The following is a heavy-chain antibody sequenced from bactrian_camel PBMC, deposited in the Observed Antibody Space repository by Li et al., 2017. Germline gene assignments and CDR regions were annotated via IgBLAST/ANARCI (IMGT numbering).Heavy chain of an antibody. V-gene: IGHV3-3*01. Sequence: HVQLVESGGGSVQAGGSLRLSCVAPEDNDANCLAWFREAPGKEREEVVAFGSDGSTKHYADSVKGRFTVTHDNAKNTLTLVMNSLKPEDTAMYYCAANDEGIDC. CDR2: FGSDGSTK. D-gene: IGHD3*01. CDR1: EDNDANC.